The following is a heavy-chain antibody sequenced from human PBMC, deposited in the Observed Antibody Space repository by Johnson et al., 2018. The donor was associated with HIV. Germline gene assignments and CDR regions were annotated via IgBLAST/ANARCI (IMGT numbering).Heavy chain of an antibody. D-gene: IGHD6-19*01. J-gene: IGHJ3*02. CDR2: INWNGGSK. CDR3: ARGVGGAGDDAFDI. CDR1: GFTFDDYG. Sequence: VQLVESGGGVVRPGGSLRLSCAASGFTFDDYGMSWVRQAPGKGLEWVPGINWNGGSKGYGDSVKGRFTISSDNAKNSLYMQMNSLGAEDTALYYCARGVGGAGDDAFDIWGQGTMVTVSS. V-gene: IGHV3-20*04.